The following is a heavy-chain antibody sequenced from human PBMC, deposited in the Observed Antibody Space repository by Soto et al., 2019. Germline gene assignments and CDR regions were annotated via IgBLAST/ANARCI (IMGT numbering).Heavy chain of an antibody. CDR3: ARDLPDAAGTVDY. CDR1: GFTFSSYE. J-gene: IGHJ4*02. D-gene: IGHD6-19*01. CDR2: ISSSGSTI. Sequence: EVQLVESGGGLLQPGGSLRLSCAASGFTFSSYEMNWVRQAPGKGLEWVSYISSSGSTIYYADSVKGRFTISRDNAKNSLYLQMNSLRAEDTAVYYCARDLPDAAGTVDYWGQGTLVTVSS. V-gene: IGHV3-48*03.